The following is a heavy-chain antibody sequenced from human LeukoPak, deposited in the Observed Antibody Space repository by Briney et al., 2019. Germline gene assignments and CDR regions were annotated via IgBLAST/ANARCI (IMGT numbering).Heavy chain of an antibody. Sequence: GGSLRLSCAASGFTVSSSYMSWVRQAPGKGLEWVAVISYDGSNKYYADSVKGRFTISRDNSKNTLYLQMNSLRAEDTAVYYCARGVYGSGSYYPPQFGYWGQGTLVTVSS. V-gene: IGHV3-30*03. J-gene: IGHJ4*02. CDR1: GFTVSSSY. CDR3: ARGVYGSGSYYPPQFGY. D-gene: IGHD3-10*01. CDR2: ISYDGSNK.